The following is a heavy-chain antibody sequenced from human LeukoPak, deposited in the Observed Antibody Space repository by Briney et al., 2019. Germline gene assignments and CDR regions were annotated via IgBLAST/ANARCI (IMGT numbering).Heavy chain of an antibody. J-gene: IGHJ4*02. Sequence: GGSLRLSCAASGFTFSSYAMSWVRQAPGMGLEWVSAISGSGGSTYYADSVKGRFTISRDNSKNTLYLQMNSLRAEDTAVYYWAKDSSSYSSSSLDYWGQGTLVTVSS. CDR3: AKDSSSYSSSSLDY. CDR2: ISGSGGST. CDR1: GFTFSSYA. D-gene: IGHD6-6*01. V-gene: IGHV3-23*01.